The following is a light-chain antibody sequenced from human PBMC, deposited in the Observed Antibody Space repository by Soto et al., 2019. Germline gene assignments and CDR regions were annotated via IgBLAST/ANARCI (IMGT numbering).Light chain of an antibody. J-gene: IGKJ5*01. CDR3: QQSYTNPIT. CDR1: QGISSY. Sequence: DIQVTQSPSSVSASVGDRVTITCRASQGISSYLAWYQQTPGKAPKILIYAASTLQSGVPSRFRGSGSGTDFTLSISSLQPEDFETYFCQQSYTNPITFGQGTRLEIK. V-gene: IGKV1-12*01. CDR2: AAS.